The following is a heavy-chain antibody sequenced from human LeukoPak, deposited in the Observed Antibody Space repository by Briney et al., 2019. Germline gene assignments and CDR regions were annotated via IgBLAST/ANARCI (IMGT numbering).Heavy chain of an antibody. V-gene: IGHV1-69*04. Sequence: SVKVSCKASGYTFTSYDISWVRQAPGQGLEWMGRIIPILGIANYAQKFQGRVTITADKSTSTAYMELSSLRSEDTAVYYCARSIAVAGTGYYFDYWGQGTLVTVSS. CDR1: GYTFTSYD. CDR2: IIPILGIA. J-gene: IGHJ4*02. D-gene: IGHD6-19*01. CDR3: ARSIAVAGTGYYFDY.